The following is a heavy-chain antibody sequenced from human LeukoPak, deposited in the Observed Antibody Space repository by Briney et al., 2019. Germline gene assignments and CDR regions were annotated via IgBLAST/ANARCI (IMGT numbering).Heavy chain of an antibody. CDR2: ITWNSGNI. Sequence: PGGSLRLSCAASGFTFDDYAMHWVRQAPGKGLEWVSGITWNSGNIGYADSVKGRFTISRDNAKNSLYLQMNSLRAEDTALYYYTKDRARTLNAFDVWGQGTMVTVSS. J-gene: IGHJ3*01. CDR1: GFTFDDYA. V-gene: IGHV3-9*01. CDR3: TKDRARTLNAFDV. D-gene: IGHD1-14*01.